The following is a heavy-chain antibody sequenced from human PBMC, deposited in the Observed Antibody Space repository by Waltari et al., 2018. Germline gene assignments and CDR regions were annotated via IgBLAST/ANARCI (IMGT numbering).Heavy chain of an antibody. CDR1: GFKFSDYA. V-gene: IGHV3-21*02. J-gene: IGHJ6*02. D-gene: IGHD6-19*01. CDR3: AREGAEQWVVEDYGMDV. Sequence: EVQLVESGGGLVKPGGSLRLSCAASGFKFSDYAMNWVRQAPGKGREWVSSIGSSSSFMDYADSVRGRFTVSRDNAKTTLYLQMDTLRAEDTAVYYCAREGAEQWVVEDYGMDVWGQGTTVTVS. CDR2: IGSSSSFM.